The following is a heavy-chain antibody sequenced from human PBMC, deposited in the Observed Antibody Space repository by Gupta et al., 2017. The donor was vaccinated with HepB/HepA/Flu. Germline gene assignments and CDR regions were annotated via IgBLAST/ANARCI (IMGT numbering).Heavy chain of an antibody. CDR2: MNPKSGNT. Sequence: QVQLVQSGAEVKKPGASVTVSCKASGYTFSTHDINWVRQATGQGLEWLAWMNPKSGNTGYAQKFQGRVTVTRNTSISTAYMELTSLRSGDTAVYYCTRGRGWLGAFDAWGQGTMVTV. D-gene: IGHD6-19*01. V-gene: IGHV1-8*01. CDR3: TRGRGWLGAFDA. J-gene: IGHJ3*01. CDR1: GYTFSTHD.